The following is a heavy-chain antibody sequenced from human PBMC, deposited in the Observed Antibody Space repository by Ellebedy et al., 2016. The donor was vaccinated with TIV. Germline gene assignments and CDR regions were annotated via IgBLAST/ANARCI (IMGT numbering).Heavy chain of an antibody. V-gene: IGHV3-23*01. Sequence: GESLKISCAASGLTFSSYAMCWVRQAPGKGLEWVSAISGSGGSTYYADSVKGRFTISRDNSKNTLYLQMNSLRAEDTAVYYCAKPIDGMDVWGQGTTVTVSS. CDR1: GLTFSSYA. CDR3: AKPIDGMDV. J-gene: IGHJ6*02. CDR2: ISGSGGST. D-gene: IGHD3-22*01.